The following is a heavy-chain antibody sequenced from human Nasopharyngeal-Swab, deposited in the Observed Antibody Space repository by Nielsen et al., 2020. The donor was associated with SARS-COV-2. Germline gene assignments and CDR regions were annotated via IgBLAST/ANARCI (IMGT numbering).Heavy chain of an antibody. J-gene: IGHJ3*02. CDR2: IYSSGRT. Sequence: GESLKISCAASGFTVSSNYMTWVRQAPGKGLEWVSVIYSSGRTSHADSVKGRFTISRDNSKNMLYLQMNSLRAEDTAVYYCARAYDNSGDGFDTWGQWTMVTVSS. CDR3: ARAYDNSGDGFDT. V-gene: IGHV3-53*01. CDR1: GFTVSSNY. D-gene: IGHD3-22*01.